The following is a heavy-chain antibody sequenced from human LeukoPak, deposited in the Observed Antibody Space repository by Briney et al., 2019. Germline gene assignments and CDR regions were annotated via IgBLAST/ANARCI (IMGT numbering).Heavy chain of an antibody. CDR2: ISYDGSDK. J-gene: IGHJ6*02. Sequence: GGSLRLSCAASGFTFSSYGMHWVRQAPGKGLEWVAVISYDGSDKYSADSVKGRFTISRDNSKNTLYLQMNSLRAEDTAVYYCAKSWRFLEWLPDVWGQGTTVTVSS. V-gene: IGHV3-30*18. CDR3: AKSWRFLEWLPDV. CDR1: GFTFSSYG. D-gene: IGHD3-3*01.